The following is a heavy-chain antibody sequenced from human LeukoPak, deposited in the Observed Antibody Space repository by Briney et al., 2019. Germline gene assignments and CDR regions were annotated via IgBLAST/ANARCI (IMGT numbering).Heavy chain of an antibody. J-gene: IGHJ4*02. Sequence: ASVKVSCKASGYTFTDYYIHWVRQAPGQGLEWMGWINPNTGGTNYAQKFQGSVTMNRDTSISTAYMELSRLRSDDTAVYYCARDVWNPTIDYWGQGTLVTVSS. CDR3: ARDVWNPTIDY. V-gene: IGHV1-2*02. CDR1: GYTFTDYY. D-gene: IGHD1-1*01. CDR2: INPNTGGT.